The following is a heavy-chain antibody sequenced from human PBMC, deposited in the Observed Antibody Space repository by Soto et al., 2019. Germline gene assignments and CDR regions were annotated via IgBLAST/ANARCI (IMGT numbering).Heavy chain of an antibody. CDR2: IYWDDDK. CDR3: ARRNNYHDGSNYVNYFQD. D-gene: IGHD3-22*01. J-gene: IGHJ1*01. Sequence: QITLKESGPTLVKPTQTLTLTCTFSGFSLSTSGVGVGWIRQPPGKAVEWLALIYWDDDKRYSPSLKRRLSRTKDNSKNQVVLTTTNMDPVDTATYFCARRNNYHDGSNYVNYFQDWGQGTLVTVSS. CDR1: GFSLSTSGVG. V-gene: IGHV2-5*02.